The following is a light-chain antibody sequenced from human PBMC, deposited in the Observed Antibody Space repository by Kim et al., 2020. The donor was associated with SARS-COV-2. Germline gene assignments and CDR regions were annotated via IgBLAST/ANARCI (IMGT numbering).Light chain of an antibody. CDR2: YDS. V-gene: IGLV3-21*01. CDR1: SIGSRS. J-gene: IGLJ2*01. Sequence: PGKTARVSCGGNSIGSRSVHWYQQKSGQAPVLVMYYDSDRPSGIPERFSGSNSGNTATLTISMVEAGDEADYFCQVWDSSSDHRVVFGGGTQLTVL. CDR3: QVWDSSSDHRVV.